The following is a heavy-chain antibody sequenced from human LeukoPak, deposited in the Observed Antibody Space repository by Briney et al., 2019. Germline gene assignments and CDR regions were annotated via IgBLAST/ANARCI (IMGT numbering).Heavy chain of an antibody. CDR1: GGSFSGYY. J-gene: IGHJ6*02. CDR2: INHSRST. CDR3: ARGFRIAVAGTPDYYYYGMDV. D-gene: IGHD6-19*01. V-gene: IGHV4-34*01. Sequence: SETLSLTCAVYGGSFSGYYWSWIRQPPGKGLEWIGEINHSRSTNYNPSLKSRVTISVDTSKNQFSLKLSSVTAADTAVYYCARGFRIAVAGTPDYYYYGMDVWGQGTTVTVSS.